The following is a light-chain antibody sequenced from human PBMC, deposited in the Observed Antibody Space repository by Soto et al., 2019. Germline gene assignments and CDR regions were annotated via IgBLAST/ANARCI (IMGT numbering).Light chain of an antibody. V-gene: IGKV1-39*01. CDR2: GTS. J-gene: IGKJ3*01. CDR3: QQSYLSPLN. Sequence: DIQMTQSPLSLSASVGESVTITCRASQNITNFLNWYQQRPGKPHRLLIFGTSSLQSGVPSRFRGRRSETDFSLTIIGLQPEDFATYICQQSYLSPLNSGPGT. CDR1: QNITNF.